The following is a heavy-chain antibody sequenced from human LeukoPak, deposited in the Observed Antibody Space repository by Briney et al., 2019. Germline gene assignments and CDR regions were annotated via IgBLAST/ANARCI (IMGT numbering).Heavy chain of an antibody. D-gene: IGHD6-19*01. V-gene: IGHV3-23*01. CDR3: AKAHSSGWYDYFDY. CDR1: GFTFTSYA. CDR2: IGGSGGTT. J-gene: IGHJ4*02. Sequence: GGSLRLSCAASGFTFTSYAMSWVRQAPGKGLEWVSGIGGSGGTTYHADSVKGRFTISRDNSKNTLYLQMNSLRAEDTAVYYCAKAHSSGWYDYFDYWGQGTPVTVSS.